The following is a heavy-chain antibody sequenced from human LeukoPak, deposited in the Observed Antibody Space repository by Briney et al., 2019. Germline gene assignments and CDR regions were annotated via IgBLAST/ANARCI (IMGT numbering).Heavy chain of an antibody. CDR3: ARDSSGSYGIDY. CDR1: GYTFTSNY. CDR2: ISPSGGST. V-gene: IGHV1-46*01. J-gene: IGHJ4*02. Sequence: GASVKVSCKAFGYTFTSNYMHWVRQAPGQGPEWMGVISPSGGSTTYAQKFQGRVTLTRDMSTSTDYLELSSLRSEDTAVYYCARDSSGSYGIDYWGQGTLVTVSS. D-gene: IGHD1-26*01.